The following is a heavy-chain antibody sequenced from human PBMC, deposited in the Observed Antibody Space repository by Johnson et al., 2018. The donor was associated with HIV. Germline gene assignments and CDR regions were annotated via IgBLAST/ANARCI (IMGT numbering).Heavy chain of an antibody. CDR3: AKVADPYCGGDCYSWLFAFDI. CDR1: GFSFSDYG. CDR2: ISYDGRYK. D-gene: IGHD2-21*02. V-gene: IGHV3-30*18. J-gene: IGHJ3*02. Sequence: QVQLVESGGGVVQPGRSLRLSCAASGFSFSDYGIHWVRQAPGKGLEWVAVISYDGRYKYYADSVRGRFTISRDNSKNTLYLQMNSLRPEDTAVYYCAKVADPYCGGDCYSWLFAFDIWGQGTMVTVSS.